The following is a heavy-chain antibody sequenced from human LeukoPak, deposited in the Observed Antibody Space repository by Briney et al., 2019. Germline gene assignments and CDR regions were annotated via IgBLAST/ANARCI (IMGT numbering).Heavy chain of an antibody. J-gene: IGHJ4*02. Sequence: SETLSLTCTVSGDSISRSSYYWGWVRQPPGKGLEWVGSFSYSRTTYYNPSLKSRVTISVDTSKNQFSLKLSSVTAADTAVYYCAREGGDSSGYYHDYWGQGTLVTVSS. CDR1: GDSISRSSYY. CDR2: FSYSRTT. V-gene: IGHV4-39*07. D-gene: IGHD3-22*01. CDR3: AREGGDSSGYYHDY.